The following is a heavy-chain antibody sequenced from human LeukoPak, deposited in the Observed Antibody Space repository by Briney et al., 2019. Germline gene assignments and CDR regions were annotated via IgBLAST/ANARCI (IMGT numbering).Heavy chain of an antibody. D-gene: IGHD3-10*01. CDR1: GGSISSYY. J-gene: IGHJ3*02. Sequence: SETLSLTCTVSGGSISSYYWSWIRQPAGKGLEWIGRIYTSGSTNYNPSLKSRVTISADTSKNQFSLKMSSVTAADTAVYYCARVYGSRAFDIWGQGTLVTVSS. CDR3: ARVYGSRAFDI. CDR2: IYTSGST. V-gene: IGHV4-4*07.